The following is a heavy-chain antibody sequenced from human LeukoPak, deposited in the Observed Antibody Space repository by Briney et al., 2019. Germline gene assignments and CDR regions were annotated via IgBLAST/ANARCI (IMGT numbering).Heavy chain of an antibody. CDR1: GGSISNSDYY. D-gene: IGHD2/OR15-2a*01. CDR3: ASHRRYTTGSEEFDY. J-gene: IGHJ4*02. Sequence: SETLSLTCTVSGGSISNSDYYGAWIRQPPGKGLEWIGSIYYSGNTYYHPSLRSRVTISVDTSKNQISLRLSSVTAADTAVYYCASHRRYTTGSEEFDYWGQGALVTVSS. V-gene: IGHV4-39*01. CDR2: IYYSGNT.